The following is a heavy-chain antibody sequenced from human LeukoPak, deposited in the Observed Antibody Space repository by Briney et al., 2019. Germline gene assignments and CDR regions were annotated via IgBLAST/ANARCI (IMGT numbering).Heavy chain of an antibody. CDR3: ARGVWAPFDY. D-gene: IGHD7-27*01. J-gene: IGHJ4*02. CDR1: GFSLSNYW. V-gene: IGHV3-7*01. Sequence: GGSLRLSCAASGFSLSNYWMNWVRQAPGKGLEWVANIKQDGSEKNYVDSVKGRFSISRDNAKNSLILQMNSLRDEDTAVYYCARGVWAPFDYWGQGTLVTVSS. CDR2: IKQDGSEK.